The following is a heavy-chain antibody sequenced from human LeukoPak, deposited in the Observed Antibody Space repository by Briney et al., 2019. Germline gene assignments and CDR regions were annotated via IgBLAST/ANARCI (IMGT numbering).Heavy chain of an antibody. D-gene: IGHD2-21*02. CDR3: EIVVRIVWYSFDY. CDR2: INPNSGET. CDR1: GYTLTGYL. Sequence: ASVKVSCKDSGYTLTGYLMHWVGPAPGQGLEWMEWINPNSGETNYAQKFQGRVTMTRDTSISTTYMELSRLRSDDPAVYYGEIVVRIVWYSFDYWGQGTLVTVSS. J-gene: IGHJ4*02. V-gene: IGHV1-2*02.